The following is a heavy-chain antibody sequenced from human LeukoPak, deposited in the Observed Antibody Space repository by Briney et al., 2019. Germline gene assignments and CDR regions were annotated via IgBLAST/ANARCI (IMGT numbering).Heavy chain of an antibody. J-gene: IGHJ3*02. CDR1: GYTFTGYF. CDR2: INPNSGGT. CDR3: ARDRVQLRAFDI. Sequence: ASVKVSCKASGYTFTGYFMHWVRQAPGQGLEWMGWINPNSGGTNYAQKFQGRVTMTRDTSISTAYMELSRLRSDDTAVYYCARDRVQLRAFDIWGQGTMVTVSS. D-gene: IGHD1-1*01. V-gene: IGHV1-2*02.